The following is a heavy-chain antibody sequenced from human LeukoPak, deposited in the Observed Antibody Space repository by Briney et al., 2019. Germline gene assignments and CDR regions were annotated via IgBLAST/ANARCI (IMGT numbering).Heavy chain of an antibody. V-gene: IGHV3-7*01. D-gene: IGHD3-10*01. CDR1: GFSFSRYL. CDR3: AKEGAYPIITYDS. Sequence: SGGSLRLSCAASGFSFSRYLTNWVRQAPGKGLEWVANIKGDGIEKNYVDSVKGRFSISRDNALNSLYLQMDSLRAEDTAVYYCAKEGAYPIITYDSWGQGALVTVSS. CDR2: IKGDGIEK. J-gene: IGHJ5*01.